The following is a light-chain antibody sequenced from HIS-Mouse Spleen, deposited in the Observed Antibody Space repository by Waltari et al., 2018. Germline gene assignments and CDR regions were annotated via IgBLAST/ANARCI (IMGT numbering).Light chain of an antibody. J-gene: IGKJ5*01. Sequence: AIQLTQSPSSLSASVGDRVTITCRASQGIISALAWYQQKPGKAPKLLIYDASSLESGVPSRFSGSGSGTDFTLTISSLQPEDFATYYCQQFNSYPHTFGQGTRLEIK. CDR1: QGIISA. V-gene: IGKV1-13*02. CDR3: QQFNSYPHT. CDR2: DAS.